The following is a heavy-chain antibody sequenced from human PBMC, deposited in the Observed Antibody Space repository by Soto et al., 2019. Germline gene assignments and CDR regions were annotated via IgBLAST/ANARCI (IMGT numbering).Heavy chain of an antibody. CDR2: ISYDGSNK. J-gene: IGHJ4*02. CDR1: GFTFSSYA. V-gene: IGHV3-30-3*01. D-gene: IGHD6-19*01. CDR3: ARDQDSSGWYGLDY. Sequence: QVQLVESGGGVVQPGRSLRLSCAASGFTFSSYAMHWVRQAPGTGLEWVAVISYDGSNKYYADSVNGRFTISRDNSKNTLYLQMNSLRAEDTAVYYCARDQDSSGWYGLDYWGQGTLVTVSS.